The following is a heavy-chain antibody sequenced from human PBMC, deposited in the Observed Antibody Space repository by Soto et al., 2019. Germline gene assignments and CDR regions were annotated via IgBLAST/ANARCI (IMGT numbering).Heavy chain of an antibody. V-gene: IGHV3-23*01. J-gene: IGHJ6*02. CDR1: VFTFSSYA. Sequence: RGSLRLSCSASVFTFSSYAMRWFRQAPGKGLEWVSAISGSGGSTYYADSVKGRFTISRDNSKNTLYLQMNSLRAEDTAVYYCAKKRTSDYYYSSYGMDVWGQGTTVTVSS. CDR2: ISGSGGST. D-gene: IGHD1-7*01. CDR3: AKKRTSDYYYSSYGMDV.